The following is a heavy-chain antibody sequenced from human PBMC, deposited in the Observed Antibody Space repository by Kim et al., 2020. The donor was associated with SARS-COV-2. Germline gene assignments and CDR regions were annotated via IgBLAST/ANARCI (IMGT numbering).Heavy chain of an antibody. V-gene: IGHV4-30-4*01. CDR2: ISYSGSK. J-gene: IGHJ4*02. Sequence: SETLSLTCAVAGGSFSSVAYSCLCLGGPPGRGLEWIGYISYSGSKYFNPSHQSRVTMSVDTSKNQFSLDLSSVTAADTAVYFCARDQGGRYVDYWGQGALVTVSS. CDR3: ARDQGGRYVDY. D-gene: IGHD1-1*01. CDR1: GGSFSSVAYS.